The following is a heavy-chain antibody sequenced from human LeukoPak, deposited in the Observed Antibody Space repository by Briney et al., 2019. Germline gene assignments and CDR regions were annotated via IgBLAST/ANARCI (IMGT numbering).Heavy chain of an antibody. CDR2: IIPIFGTA. CDR3: ARGRRSYGGNSDAFDI. Sequence: ASVKVSCKASGGTFSSYAISWVRQAPGQGLEWMGGIIPIFGTANYAQKFQGRVTITADGSTSTAYMELSSLRSEDAAVYYCARGRRSYGGNSDAFDIWGQGTMVTVSS. V-gene: IGHV1-69*13. D-gene: IGHD4-23*01. CDR1: GGTFSSYA. J-gene: IGHJ3*02.